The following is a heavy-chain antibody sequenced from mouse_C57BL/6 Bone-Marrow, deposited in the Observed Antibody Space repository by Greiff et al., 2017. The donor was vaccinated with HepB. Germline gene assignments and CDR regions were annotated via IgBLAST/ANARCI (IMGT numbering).Heavy chain of an antibody. Sequence: VQLQQSGAELVRPGTSVKMSCKASGYTFTNYWIGWAKQRPGHGLEWIGDIYPGGGYTNYNEKFKGKATLTADKSSSTAYMQFSSLTSEDSAIYYCARKTGNYYGSSYYFDYWGQGTTLTVSS. V-gene: IGHV1-63*01. CDR1: GYTFTNYW. J-gene: IGHJ2*01. CDR3: ARKTGNYYGSSYYFDY. CDR2: IYPGGGYT. D-gene: IGHD1-1*01.